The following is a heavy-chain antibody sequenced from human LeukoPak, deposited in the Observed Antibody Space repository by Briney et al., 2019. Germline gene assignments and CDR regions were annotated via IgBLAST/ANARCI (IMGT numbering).Heavy chain of an antibody. CDR2: INHSGST. D-gene: IGHD2-21*02. V-gene: IGHV4-34*01. J-gene: IGHJ4*02. CDR3: ARTPTIPPYCGGDCYRLFDY. Sequence: PSETLSLTCAVYGGSFSGYYWSWIRQPPGKGLEWIGEINHSGSTNYNPSLKSRVTISVDTSKNQFSLKLSSVTAADTAVYYCARTPTIPPYCGGDCYRLFDYWGQGTLVTVSS. CDR1: GGSFSGYY.